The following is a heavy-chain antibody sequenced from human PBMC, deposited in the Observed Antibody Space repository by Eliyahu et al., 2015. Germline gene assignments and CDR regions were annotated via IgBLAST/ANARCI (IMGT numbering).Heavy chain of an antibody. J-gene: IGHJ6*03. Sequence: QVQLQQWGAGLLKPSETLSLTCAXYGGSFXGYYWSWIRQPPGKGLEWIGEINHSGSTNYXPSLXSRVXISVXTXXNXFSLKLSSVTAADTAVYYCARGHGGNTRPVRYYYYYXYMDVWGKGTTVTVSS. D-gene: IGHD4-23*01. CDR3: ARGHGGNTRPVRYYYYYXYMDV. CDR2: INHSGST. CDR1: GGSFXGYY. V-gene: IGHV4-34*01.